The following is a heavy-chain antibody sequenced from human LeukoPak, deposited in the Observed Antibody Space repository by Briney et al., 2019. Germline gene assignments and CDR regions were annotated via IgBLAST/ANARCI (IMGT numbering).Heavy chain of an antibody. Sequence: GGSLRLSCAASGFTFDDYGMSWVRQAPGKGLEWVSGINWNGGSTGYADSVKGRFTISRDNAKNSLYLQMNSLRAEDTALYYCARGPLWSGYYISSWYTYYFDYWGQGTLVTVSS. CDR1: GFTFDDYG. CDR2: INWNGGST. V-gene: IGHV3-20*04. D-gene: IGHD3-3*01. CDR3: ARGPLWSGYYISSWYTYYFDY. J-gene: IGHJ4*02.